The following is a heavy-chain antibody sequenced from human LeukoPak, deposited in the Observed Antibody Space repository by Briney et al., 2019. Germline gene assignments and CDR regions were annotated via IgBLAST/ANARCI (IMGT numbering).Heavy chain of an antibody. CDR2: IYYSGST. CDR1: GGSISSGGYS. V-gene: IGHV4-30-2*01. Sequence: SETLSLTCAVSGGSISSGGYSWSWIRQPPGKGLEWIGYIYYSGSTYYNPSLKSRVTISVDRSKNQFSLKLSSVTAADTAVYYCARVRITFGGVDYWGQGTLVTVSS. D-gene: IGHD3-16*01. CDR3: ARVRITFGGVDY. J-gene: IGHJ4*02.